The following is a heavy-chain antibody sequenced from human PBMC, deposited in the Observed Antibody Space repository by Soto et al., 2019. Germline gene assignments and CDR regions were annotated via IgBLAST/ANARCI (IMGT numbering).Heavy chain of an antibody. CDR2: FSHSGFP. D-gene: IGHD7-27*01. CDR1: GSSFSICSFQ. CDR3: ARDYWGSLDY. V-gene: IGHV4-61*01. J-gene: IGHJ4*02. Sequence: SETLSLTCTVSGSSFSICSFQWSWIRQPPGKGLECIVYFSHSGFPNNNPFLKSRLTISIDTSKNQFSLRLISVSAADTAVYYCARDYWGSLDYWGQGVLVTVSS.